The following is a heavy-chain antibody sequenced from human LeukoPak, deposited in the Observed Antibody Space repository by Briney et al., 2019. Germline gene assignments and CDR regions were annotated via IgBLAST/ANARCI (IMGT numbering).Heavy chain of an antibody. CDR2: ISAYNGNT. CDR3: ARDSADCSGGSCYSAEYFQH. CDR1: GYTFNNYG. V-gene: IGHV1-18*01. Sequence: ASVKVSCKASGYTFNNYGISWVRQAPGQGLEWMGRISAYNGNTNYAQKVQDRVTMTTDTSTSTACMEFRNLTSDDTAVYYCARDSADCSGGSCYSAEYFQHWGQGTLVTVSS. J-gene: IGHJ1*01. D-gene: IGHD2-15*01.